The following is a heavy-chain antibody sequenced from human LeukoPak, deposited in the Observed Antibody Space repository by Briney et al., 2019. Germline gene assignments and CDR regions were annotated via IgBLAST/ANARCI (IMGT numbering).Heavy chain of an antibody. CDR1: GGTFSSYT. Sequence: SVKVSCKASGGTFSSYTISWVRQAPGQRLEWMGRIIPILGIANYAQKFQGRVTITADKSTSTAYMELSSLRPEDTAVYYCARNAREYQLLLIYWGQGTLVTVSS. CDR3: ARNAREYQLLLIY. CDR2: IIPILGIA. D-gene: IGHD2-2*01. V-gene: IGHV1-69*02. J-gene: IGHJ4*02.